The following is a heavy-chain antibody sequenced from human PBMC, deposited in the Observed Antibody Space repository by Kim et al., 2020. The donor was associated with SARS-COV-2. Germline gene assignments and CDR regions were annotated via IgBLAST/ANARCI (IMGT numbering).Heavy chain of an antibody. CDR3: ARVIWGSYRYTDY. V-gene: IGHV7-4-1*02. J-gene: IGHJ4*02. D-gene: IGHD3-16*02. Sequence: YAQAFTGRFVFSLDASVSTAYLHISSLKAEDTALYYCARVIWGSYRYTDYWGQGTLVTVSS.